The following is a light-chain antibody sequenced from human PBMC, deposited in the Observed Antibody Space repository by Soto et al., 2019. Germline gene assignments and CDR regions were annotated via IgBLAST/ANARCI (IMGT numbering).Light chain of an antibody. J-gene: IGLJ3*02. Sequence: QSALTQPPSASGSPGQSVTISWTGTSSDVGGYNYVSWYQQYPGKAPKLMIYEVSKRPSGVPDRFSGSKSGKTASLTVSGLQAEDEADYYCTSYAGSDIWVFGGGTKLTVL. CDR2: EVS. CDR1: SSDVGGYNY. V-gene: IGLV2-8*01. CDR3: TSYAGSDIWV.